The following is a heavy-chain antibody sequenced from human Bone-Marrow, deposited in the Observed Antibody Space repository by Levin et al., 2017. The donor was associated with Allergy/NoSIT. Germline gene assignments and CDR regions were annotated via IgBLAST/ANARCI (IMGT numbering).Heavy chain of an antibody. J-gene: IGHJ3*02. Sequence: QAGGSLRLSCAASGFTFDDYAMHWVRQAPGKGLEWVSGISWNSGSIGYADSVKGRFTISRDNAKNSLYLQMNSLRAEDTALYYCAKDIMWQQWLNAFDIWGQGTMVTVSS. V-gene: IGHV3-9*01. CDR3: AKDIMWQQWLNAFDI. D-gene: IGHD6-19*01. CDR1: GFTFDDYA. CDR2: ISWNSGSI.